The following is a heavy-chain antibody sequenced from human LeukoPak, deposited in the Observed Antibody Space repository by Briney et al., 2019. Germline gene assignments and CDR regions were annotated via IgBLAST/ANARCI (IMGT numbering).Heavy chain of an antibody. D-gene: IGHD3-10*01. CDR3: TAYGSGRNLPYY. Sequence: GGSLRLSCTASGFTFSNAWMSWVRQAPGKGLEWVGRIKSKTDGGTTDYAAPVKDRFTMSRDDSKNTLYLQMNSLKIEDTAVYYCTAYGSGRNLPYYWGQGTLVTVSS. CDR1: GFTFSNAW. J-gene: IGHJ4*02. V-gene: IGHV3-15*01. CDR2: IKSKTDGGTT.